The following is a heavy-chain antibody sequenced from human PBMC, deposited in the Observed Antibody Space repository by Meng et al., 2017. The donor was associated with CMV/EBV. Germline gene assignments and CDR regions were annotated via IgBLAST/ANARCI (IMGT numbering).Heavy chain of an antibody. CDR2: INPNSGGT. Sequence: GQAVRAGAEVKKPGVTGEVSCKASGYTFTGYYMHWVRQAPGQGLEWMGWINPNSGGTNYAQKFQGRVTMTRDTSISTAYMELSRLRSDDTAVYYCARFMSSSWDHYFDYWGQGTLVTVSS. CDR1: GYTFTGYY. D-gene: IGHD6-13*01. CDR3: ARFMSSSWDHYFDY. V-gene: IGHV1-2*02. J-gene: IGHJ4*02.